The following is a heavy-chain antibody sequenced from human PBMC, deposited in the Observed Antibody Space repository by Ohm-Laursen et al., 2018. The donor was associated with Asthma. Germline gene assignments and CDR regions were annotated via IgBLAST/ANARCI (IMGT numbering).Heavy chain of an antibody. V-gene: IGHV3-49*03. J-gene: IGHJ4*02. D-gene: IGHD4-23*01. CDR2: IRSKAYGGTT. CDR3: TRVGIQDTPESTGESTVVTPYYFDY. CDR1: GFTFGDYA. Sequence: SLRLSCAASGFTFGDYAMSWFRQAPGKGLEWVGFIRSKAYGGTTEYAASVKGRFTISRDDSKSIAYLQMNSLKTEDTAVYYCTRVGIQDTPESTGESTVVTPYYFDYWGQGTLVTVSS.